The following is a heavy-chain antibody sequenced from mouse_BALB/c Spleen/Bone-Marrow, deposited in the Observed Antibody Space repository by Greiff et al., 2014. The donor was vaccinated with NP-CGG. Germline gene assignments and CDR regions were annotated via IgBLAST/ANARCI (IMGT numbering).Heavy chain of an antibody. V-gene: IGHV14-3*02. J-gene: IGHJ3*01. CDR2: IDPANGNT. CDR1: GFNIKDTY. CDR3: AGDYSFTY. D-gene: IGHD1-1*01. Sequence: VQLKESGAELVSPGASVRLSCTASGFNIKDTYIQWGMQRPEQGLEWIGRIDPANGNTKYDPKFQGKATITTDTSSNTASLQLSSLTSEDTAVYYCAGDYSFTYWGQGTLVTVSA.